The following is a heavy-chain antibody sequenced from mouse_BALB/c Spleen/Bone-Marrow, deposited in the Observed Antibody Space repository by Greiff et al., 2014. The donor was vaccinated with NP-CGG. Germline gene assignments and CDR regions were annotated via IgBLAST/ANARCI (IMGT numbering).Heavy chain of an antibody. V-gene: IGHV3-2*02. CDR3: ARENYVSSPWFAY. CDR1: GYSITSDYA. CDR2: ISYSGST. J-gene: IGHJ3*01. Sequence: QLVESGPGLVKPSQSLSLTCTVTGYSITSDYAWNWIRQFPGNKLEWMGYISYSGSTGYNPSLKSRISITRDTSKNQFFLQLNSVTTEDTATYYCARENYVSSPWFAYWGQGTLVTVSA. D-gene: IGHD1-1*01.